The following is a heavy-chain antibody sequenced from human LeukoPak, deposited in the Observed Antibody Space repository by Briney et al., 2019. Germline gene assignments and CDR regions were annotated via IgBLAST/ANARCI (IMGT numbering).Heavy chain of an antibody. Sequence: GGSLRLSCAASGFTFSSYAMHWVRQAPGKGMEWVAVISYDGSNKYYADSVKGRFTISRDNSKNTLYLQMNSLRAEDTAVYYCAKVRFGVTARYYFDYWGQGTLVTVSS. J-gene: IGHJ4*02. CDR2: ISYDGSNK. D-gene: IGHD3-10*01. CDR3: AKVRFGVTARYYFDY. V-gene: IGHV3-30*04. CDR1: GFTFSSYA.